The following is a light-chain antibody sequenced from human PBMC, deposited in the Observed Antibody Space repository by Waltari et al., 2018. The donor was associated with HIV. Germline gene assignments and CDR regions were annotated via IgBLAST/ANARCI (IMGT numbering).Light chain of an antibody. CDR2: KAS. CDR1: QTIDRW. CDR3: QQYNSYPRT. J-gene: IGKJ1*01. Sequence: DIQMTQFPSTLSASVGDRVTIACRASQTIDRWLAWYQQKPGKAPRLLMYKASTLQSGVPYRFSGSGSGTGFTLTISSLQPDDFATYYCQQYNSYPRTFGQGTKVEIK. V-gene: IGKV1-5*03.